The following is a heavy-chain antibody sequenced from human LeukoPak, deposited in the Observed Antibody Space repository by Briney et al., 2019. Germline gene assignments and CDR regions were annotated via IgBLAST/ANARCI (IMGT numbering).Heavy chain of an antibody. D-gene: IGHD3-10*01. Sequence: PSETLSLTCTVSGGSISSSSYYWGWLRQPPGKGLEWIGIIYYSGSTYYNPSLKSRLTISVDTSNNLYSLKVSSVTAADTAVYYCARHRAGGSGMAVDYWGQGTLVTVPS. CDR1: GGSISSSSYY. CDR2: IYYSGST. CDR3: ARHRAGGSGMAVDY. J-gene: IGHJ4*02. V-gene: IGHV4-39*01.